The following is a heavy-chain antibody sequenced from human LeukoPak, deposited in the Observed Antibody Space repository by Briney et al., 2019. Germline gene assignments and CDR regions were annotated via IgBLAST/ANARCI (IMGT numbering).Heavy chain of an antibody. CDR1: GFTFSSYA. V-gene: IGHV3-23*01. Sequence: GGSLRLSCAASGFTFSSYAMSWVRQAPGKGLEWVSAISGSGGSTYYADSVKGRFTISRDNSKNTLYLQMNSLRAEDTAVYYCAKTRRRPYGSGSYWAPDAFDIRGQGTMVTVSP. CDR3: AKTRRRPYGSGSYWAPDAFDI. CDR2: ISGSGGST. J-gene: IGHJ3*02. D-gene: IGHD3-10*01.